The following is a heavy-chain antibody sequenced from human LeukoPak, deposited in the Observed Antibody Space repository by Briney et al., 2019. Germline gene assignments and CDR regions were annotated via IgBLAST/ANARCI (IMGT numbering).Heavy chain of an antibody. V-gene: IGHV1-8*01. CDR3: ARGRTRDCSSTSCYENRYYYYGMDV. CDR1: GYTFTSYD. Sequence: ASVKVSCKASGYTFTSYDINWVRQATGQGLEWMGWMNPNSGNTGYAQKFQGRVTMTRNTSISTAYMELSSLRSEDTAVYYCARGRTRDCSSTSCYENRYYYYGMDVWGQGTKVTVSS. J-gene: IGHJ6*02. CDR2: MNPNSGNT. D-gene: IGHD2-2*01.